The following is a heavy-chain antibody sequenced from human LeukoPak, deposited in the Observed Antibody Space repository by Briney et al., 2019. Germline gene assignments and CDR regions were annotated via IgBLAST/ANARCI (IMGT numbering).Heavy chain of an antibody. V-gene: IGHV4-39*01. CDR2: VYYSGSI. CDR1: GGSISSSSYS. CDR3: ARSRDSSGASFDY. Sequence: SETLSLTCTVPGGSISSSSYSWGWIRRPPGKGLEWIGSVYYSGSIYYNPSLKSRVTISVDMSKNQFSLKLNSVIAADTAVYYCARSRDSSGASFDYWGQGTPVTVSS. D-gene: IGHD2-15*01. J-gene: IGHJ4*02.